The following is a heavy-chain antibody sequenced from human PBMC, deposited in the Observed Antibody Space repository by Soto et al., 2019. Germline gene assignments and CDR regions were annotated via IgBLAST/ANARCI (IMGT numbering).Heavy chain of an antibody. J-gene: IGHJ4*02. D-gene: IGHD6-19*01. CDR2: IIPIFGTA. Sequence: GPPVKVSCKASGGTFSSYAISWVRQAPGQGLEWMGGIIPIFGTANYAQKFQGRVTITADESTSTAYMELSSLRSEDTAVYYCARDREQWLNYFDYWGQGTLVTVSS. V-gene: IGHV1-69*13. CDR1: GGTFSSYA. CDR3: ARDREQWLNYFDY.